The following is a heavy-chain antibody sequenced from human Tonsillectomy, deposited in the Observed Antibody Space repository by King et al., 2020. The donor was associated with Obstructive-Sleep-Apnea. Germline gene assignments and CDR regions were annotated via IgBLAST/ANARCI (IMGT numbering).Heavy chain of an antibody. J-gene: IGHJ6*02. CDR2: ISYDGSNK. D-gene: IGHD6-13*01. Sequence: VQLVESGGGVVQPGRSLRLSCAASGFTFSSYAMHWVRQAPGKGLEWVAVISYDGSNKYYADSVKGRFTISRDNSKNTLYLQMNSLRAEDTAVYYCARDHSSSWSEYYYYGMDVWGQGTTVTVSS. CDR1: GFTFSSYA. V-gene: IGHV3-30*04. CDR3: ARDHSSSWSEYYYYGMDV.